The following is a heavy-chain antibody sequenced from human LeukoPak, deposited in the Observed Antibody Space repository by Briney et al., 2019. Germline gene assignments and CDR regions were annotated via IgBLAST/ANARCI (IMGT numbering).Heavy chain of an antibody. Sequence: GGSLRLSCAASGFTFSSYGMHWVRQAPGKGLEWVAVISYDGSNKYHADSVKGRFTISRDNSKNTLYLQMNSLRAEDTAVYYCAKAPRLWFGELSGIYYYGMDVWGQGTTVTVSS. V-gene: IGHV3-30*18. CDR2: ISYDGSNK. CDR3: AKAPRLWFGELSGIYYYGMDV. CDR1: GFTFSSYG. J-gene: IGHJ6*02. D-gene: IGHD3-10*01.